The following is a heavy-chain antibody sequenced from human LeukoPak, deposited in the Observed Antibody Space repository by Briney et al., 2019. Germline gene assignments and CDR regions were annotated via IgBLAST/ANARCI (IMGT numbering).Heavy chain of an antibody. CDR3: AGDDYSNSFDY. J-gene: IGHJ4*02. Sequence: SVKVSCKASGGTFSSYAISWVRQAPGQGLEWMGRIIPILGIANYAQKFQGRVTITADKSTSTAYMELSSLRSEDPAGYYCAGDDYSNSFDYWGQGTLVTVSS. D-gene: IGHD4-11*01. CDR1: GGTFSSYA. V-gene: IGHV1-69*04. CDR2: IIPILGIA.